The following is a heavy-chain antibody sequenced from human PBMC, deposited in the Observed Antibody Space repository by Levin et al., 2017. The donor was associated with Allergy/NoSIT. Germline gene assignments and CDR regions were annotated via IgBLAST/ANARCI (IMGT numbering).Heavy chain of an antibody. CDR1: GFTFSSYA. D-gene: IGHD4-17*01. J-gene: IGHJ4*02. CDR2: ISYDGSNK. Sequence: GGSLRLSCAASGFTFSSYAMHWVRQAPGKGLEWVAVISYDGSNKYYADSVKGRFTISRDNSKNTLYLQMNSLRAEDTAVYYCARGELALGPDGDKEVDYWGQGTLVTVSS. V-gene: IGHV3-30-3*01. CDR3: ARGELALGPDGDKEVDY.